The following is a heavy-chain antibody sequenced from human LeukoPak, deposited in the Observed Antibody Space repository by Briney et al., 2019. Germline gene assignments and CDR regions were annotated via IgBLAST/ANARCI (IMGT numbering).Heavy chain of an antibody. D-gene: IGHD6-13*01. Sequence: PSETLSLTCTVSGGSISSSSYYWGWIRQPPGKGLEWIGSIYYSGSTYYNPPLKSRVTISVDTSKNQFSLKLSSVTAADTAVYYCARDLSSWRRGGAFDIWGQGTMVTVSS. J-gene: IGHJ3*02. CDR2: IYYSGST. CDR3: ARDLSSWRRGGAFDI. V-gene: IGHV4-39*07. CDR1: GGSISSSSYY.